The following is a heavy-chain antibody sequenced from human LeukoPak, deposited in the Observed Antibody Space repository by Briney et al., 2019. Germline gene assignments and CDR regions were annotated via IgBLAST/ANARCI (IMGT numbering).Heavy chain of an antibody. D-gene: IGHD3-10*01. J-gene: IGHJ4*02. Sequence: ASVKVSCKASGYTFTSYGISWVRQAPGQGLEWMGWINPNSGGTTYAQKFQGRVTMTRDTSISTAYMELSRLRSDDTAVYYCARTDRTITMVRGGDLDYWGQGTLVTVSS. CDR1: GYTFTSYG. CDR3: ARTDRTITMVRGGDLDY. CDR2: INPNSGGT. V-gene: IGHV1-2*02.